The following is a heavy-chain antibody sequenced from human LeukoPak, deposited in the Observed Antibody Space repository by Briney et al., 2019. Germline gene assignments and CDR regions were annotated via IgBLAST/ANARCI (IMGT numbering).Heavy chain of an antibody. CDR3: ARENRVVVVTAIINYFDY. CDR2: ISSSSSTI. V-gene: IGHV3-48*04. D-gene: IGHD2-21*02. J-gene: IGHJ4*02. Sequence: GGSLRLSCAASGFTFSSYSMNWVRQAPGKGLEWVSYISSSSSTIYYADSVKGRFTISRDNAKNSLYLQMNSLRAEDTAVYYCARENRVVVVTAIINYFDYWGQGTLVTVSS. CDR1: GFTFSSYS.